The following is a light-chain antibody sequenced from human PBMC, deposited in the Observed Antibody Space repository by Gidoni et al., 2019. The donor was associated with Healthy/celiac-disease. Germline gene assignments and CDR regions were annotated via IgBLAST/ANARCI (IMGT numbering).Light chain of an antibody. CDR1: QSVLYSSNNKNY. V-gene: IGKV4-1*01. J-gene: IGKJ2*01. CDR3: QQYYSTPGYT. Sequence: TINCKSSQSVLYSSNNKNYLAWYQQKPGQPPKLLIYWASTRESGVPDRFSGSGSGTDFTLTISSLQAEDVAVYYCQQYYSTPGYTFGQGTKLEIK. CDR2: WAS.